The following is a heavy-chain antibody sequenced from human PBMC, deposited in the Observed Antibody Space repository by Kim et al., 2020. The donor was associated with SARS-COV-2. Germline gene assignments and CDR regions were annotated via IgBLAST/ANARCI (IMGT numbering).Heavy chain of an antibody. J-gene: IGHJ4*02. CDR3: ARTYSSSWIFDY. D-gene: IGHD6-13*01. V-gene: IGHV4-59*01. Sequence: TYNPSLKRRVTSSVDTSKNQFSLKLSSVTVADTAVYYCARTYSSSWIFDYWGQGTLVTVSS.